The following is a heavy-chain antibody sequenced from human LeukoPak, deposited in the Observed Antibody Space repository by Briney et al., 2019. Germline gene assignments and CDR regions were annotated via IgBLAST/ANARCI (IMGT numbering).Heavy chain of an antibody. V-gene: IGHV3-30*02. Sequence: GGSLRFSCAASGFTFSSYGMHWVRQAPGKGLEWVAFIRYDGSNKYYADSVKGRFTISRDNAKNSLYLQMNSLRAEDTAVYYCARFGDSSGYYFREDYWGQGTLVTVSS. J-gene: IGHJ4*02. CDR3: ARFGDSSGYYFREDY. CDR2: IRYDGSNK. D-gene: IGHD3-22*01. CDR1: GFTFSSYG.